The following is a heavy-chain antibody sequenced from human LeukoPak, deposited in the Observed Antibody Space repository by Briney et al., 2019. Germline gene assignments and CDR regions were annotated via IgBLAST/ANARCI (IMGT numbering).Heavy chain of an antibody. CDR3: ARRTYYYDSSGYEGYYFDY. D-gene: IGHD3-22*01. Sequence: GESLKISCKGSGYSFTSYWIGWVRQMPGKGLEWMEIIYPGDSDTRYSPSFQVQVTISDDKSISTAYLQWSSLQASDTAMYYCARRTYYYDSSGYEGYYFDYWGQGTLVTVSS. J-gene: IGHJ4*02. CDR2: IYPGDSDT. CDR1: GYSFTSYW. V-gene: IGHV5-51*01.